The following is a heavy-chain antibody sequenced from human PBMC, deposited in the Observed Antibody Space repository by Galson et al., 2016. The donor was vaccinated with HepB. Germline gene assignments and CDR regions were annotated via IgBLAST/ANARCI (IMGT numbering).Heavy chain of an antibody. D-gene: IGHD3-22*01. J-gene: IGHJ2*01. Sequence: SLRLSCATSGFTFDDYAMHWVRQSPGKGLEWVSGISWDSRSIDYVDSVKGRFTISRDNAKNSLYLQMDSLRPDDTAFYFCARRSSKIEARHRFFDLWGRGTLVTVSS. V-gene: IGHV3-9*01. CDR3: ARRSSKIEARHRFFDL. CDR1: GFTFDDYA. CDR2: ISWDSRSI.